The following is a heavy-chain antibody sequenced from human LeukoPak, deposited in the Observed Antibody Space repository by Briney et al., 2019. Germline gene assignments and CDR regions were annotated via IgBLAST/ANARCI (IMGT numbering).Heavy chain of an antibody. CDR2: IYYSGST. V-gene: IGHV4-39*01. D-gene: IGHD3-10*01. Sequence: PSETLSLTCAVSDDSIRSSDYYWGWIRQPPGKGLEWIGSIYYSGSTYYNPSLKSRVTISIDTSKNQFSLKLSSVTAADTAVYYCASEPHGSGSFLGAFDIWGQGTMVTVSS. CDR3: ASEPHGSGSFLGAFDI. CDR1: DDSIRSSDYY. J-gene: IGHJ3*02.